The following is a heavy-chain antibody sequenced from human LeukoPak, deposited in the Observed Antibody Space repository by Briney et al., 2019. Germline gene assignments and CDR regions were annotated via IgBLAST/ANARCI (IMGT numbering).Heavy chain of an antibody. CDR1: GDSVTGYF. V-gene: IGHV4-59*08. J-gene: IGHJ6*02. CDR3: ARTPLGYYYGSGTYSYGMDV. Sequence: SETLSLTCTAFGDSVTGYFLNWVRQPPGKGLEWIGHISYSGSTNYNPSLKSRVTISVDTSKNQFSLKLTSVTAADTAVYYCARTPLGYYYGSGTYSYGMDVWGQGTTVTVSS. CDR2: ISYSGST. D-gene: IGHD3-10*01.